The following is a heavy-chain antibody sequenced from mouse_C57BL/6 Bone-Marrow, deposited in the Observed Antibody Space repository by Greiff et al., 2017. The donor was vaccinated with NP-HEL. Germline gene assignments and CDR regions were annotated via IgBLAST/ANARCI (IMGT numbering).Heavy chain of an antibody. D-gene: IGHD6-2*01. CDR1: GFTFSDYG. Sequence: DVKLQESGGGLVKPGGSLKLSCAASGFTFSDYGMHWVRQAPEKGLEWVAYISSGSSTIYYADTVKGRFTISRDNAKNTLFLQMTSLRSEDTAMYYCARGLLDYFDYWGQGTTRTVSS. V-gene: IGHV5-17*01. CDR3: ARGLLDYFDY. CDR2: ISSGSSTI. J-gene: IGHJ2*01.